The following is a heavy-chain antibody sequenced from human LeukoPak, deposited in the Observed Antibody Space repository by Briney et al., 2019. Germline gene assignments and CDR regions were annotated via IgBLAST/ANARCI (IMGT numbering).Heavy chain of an antibody. CDR1: GGTFSSYA. CDR2: IIPIFGTA. J-gene: IGHJ6*03. CDR3: ARVPACSGGSCYYYYYMDV. Sequence: SVKVSCKASGGTFSSYAISWVRQAPGQGLEWMGGIIPIFGTANYAQKFQGRVTITADESTSTAYMELSSLRSEDTAVYYCARVPACSGGSCYYYYYMDVWGKGTTVTISS. D-gene: IGHD2-15*01. V-gene: IGHV1-69*13.